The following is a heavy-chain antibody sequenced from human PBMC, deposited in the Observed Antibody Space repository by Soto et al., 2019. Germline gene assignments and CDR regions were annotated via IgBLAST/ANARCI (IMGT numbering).Heavy chain of an antibody. D-gene: IGHD3-10*01. CDR1: GFTFSDYC. Sequence: PGGSLRLSCAASGFTFSDYCMSWIRQSPGKGLEWVSYISSSGTTIHYADSVKGRFTISRDNAKNSLYLQMNSLRAEDTAVYYCATYGSGTYYITRFDYWGRGTLVTVSS. J-gene: IGHJ4*02. V-gene: IGHV3-11*01. CDR2: ISSSGTTI. CDR3: ATYGSGTYYITRFDY.